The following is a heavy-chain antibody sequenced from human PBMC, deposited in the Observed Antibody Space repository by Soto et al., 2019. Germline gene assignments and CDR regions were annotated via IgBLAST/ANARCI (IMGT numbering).Heavy chain of an antibody. D-gene: IGHD3-22*01. CDR1: GFTFLTYA. Sequence: GSLRLSCSASGFTFLTYAMSWFRHAPLKVLECVSVISGTGGGTSYADSVKGRFTISRDNSKNTLYLQMNSLGVEDTAVYYCARHPPPGYYYDSSGYYGYFQHWGQGTPVTVS. V-gene: IGHV3-23*01. J-gene: IGHJ1*01. CDR2: ISGTGGGT. CDR3: ARHPPPGYYYDSSGYYGYFQH.